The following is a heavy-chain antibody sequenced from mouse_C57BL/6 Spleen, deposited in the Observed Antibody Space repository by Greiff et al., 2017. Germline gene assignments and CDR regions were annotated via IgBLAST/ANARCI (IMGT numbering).Heavy chain of an antibody. V-gene: IGHV1-18*01. D-gene: IGHD1-1*01. CDR2: INPNNGGT. Sequence: EVKLQQSGPELVKPGASVKIPCKASGYTFTDYNMDWVKQSYGKSLEWIGDINPNNGGTIYNQKFKGKATLTVDKSSSTAYMELRSLTSEDTAVYYCARGGYGSSYTAWFAYWGQGTLVTVSA. J-gene: IGHJ3*01. CDR3: ARGGYGSSYTAWFAY. CDR1: GYTFTDYN.